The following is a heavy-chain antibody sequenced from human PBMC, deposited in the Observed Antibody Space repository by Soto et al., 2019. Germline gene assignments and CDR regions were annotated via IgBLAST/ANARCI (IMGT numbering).Heavy chain of an antibody. CDR1: GYTFISYG. CDR2: ISGYNGNT. Sequence: XSVKVSCNASGYTFISYGIRLVRQAPGQGLEWMGWISGYNGNTNYAQKLQGRVTMTTNTSTRTAYMELRSLRSDDTAVYYCARAVAGTFVFDDWGQGALVTVSS. V-gene: IGHV1-18*01. D-gene: IGHD6-19*01. J-gene: IGHJ4*02. CDR3: ARAVAGTFVFDD.